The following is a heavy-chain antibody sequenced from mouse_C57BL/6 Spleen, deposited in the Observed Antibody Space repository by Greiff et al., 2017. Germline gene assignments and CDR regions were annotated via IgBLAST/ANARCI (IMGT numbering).Heavy chain of an antibody. V-gene: IGHV1-61*01. CDR1: GYTFTSYW. CDR2: IYPSDSET. J-gene: IGHJ1*03. CDR3: ARAYDGYPHHSRG. D-gene: IGHD2-3*01. Sequence: QVQLQQPGAELVRPGSSVKLSCKASGYTFTSYWMDWVKQRPGQGLEWIGNIYPSDSETHYNQKFKDKATLTVDKSSSTAYMQHSLLTSEDAAVYYCARAYDGYPHHSRGWGTGTTVTVAS.